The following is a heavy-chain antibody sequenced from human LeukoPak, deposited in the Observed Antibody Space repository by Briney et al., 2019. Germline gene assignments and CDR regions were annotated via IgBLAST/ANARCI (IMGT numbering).Heavy chain of an antibody. D-gene: IGHD5-24*01. CDR2: IKSKTDGGTT. J-gene: IGHJ3*01. Sequence: GGSLRLSCAASGFTFSNYALSWVRQAPGKGLEGVGRIKSKTDGGTTDYAAPLKGRFTISRDESKNTLYLQMNSLRADDTAVYYCAMKAVPRPRLHDAFDFWGQGTVVSVSS. V-gene: IGHV3-15*01. CDR3: AMKAVPRPRLHDAFDF. CDR1: GFTFSNYA.